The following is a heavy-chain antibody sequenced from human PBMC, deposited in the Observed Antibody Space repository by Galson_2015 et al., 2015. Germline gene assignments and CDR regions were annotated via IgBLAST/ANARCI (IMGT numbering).Heavy chain of an antibody. V-gene: IGHV1-18*04. CDR2: ISAYNGNT. CDR1: GYTFTSYG. J-gene: IGHJ6*02. D-gene: IGHD3-3*01. CDR3: ARDSITIFGERNVYYYGMDV. Sequence: SVKVSCKASGYTFTSYGISWVRQAPGQGLEWMGWISAYNGNTNYAQKLQGRVTMTTDTSTSTAYMELRSLRSDDTAVYYCARDSITIFGERNVYYYGMDVWGQGTTVTVSS.